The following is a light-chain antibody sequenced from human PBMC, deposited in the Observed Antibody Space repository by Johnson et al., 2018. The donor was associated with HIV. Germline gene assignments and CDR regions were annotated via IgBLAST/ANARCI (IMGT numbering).Light chain of an antibody. Sequence: QSVLTQPPSVSAAPGQKVTVSCSGSSSNIGTNDVSWYQQFPGAAPKLLIYENNKRPSGIPDRFSGSKSGTSATLGITGLQTGDEADYYCATWDRSLRVGFFGTGTKVTVL. J-gene: IGLJ1*01. CDR2: ENN. V-gene: IGLV1-51*02. CDR1: SSNIGTND. CDR3: ATWDRSLRVGF.